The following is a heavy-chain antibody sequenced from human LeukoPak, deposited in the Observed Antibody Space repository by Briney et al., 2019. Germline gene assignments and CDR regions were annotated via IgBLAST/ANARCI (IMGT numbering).Heavy chain of an antibody. V-gene: IGHV4-39*01. CDR1: GGSISSSSYY. CDR3: ARQEIGLRSFDP. J-gene: IGHJ5*02. D-gene: IGHD3/OR15-3a*01. Sequence: SETLSLTCTVSGGSISSSSYYWGWIRQPPGKGLEWIGTIFYSGSTYYNPSLKSRVTLSVDTSKNQFSLKLSSVTAADTAVYYCARQEIGLRSFDPWGQGTLVTVSS. CDR2: IFYSGST.